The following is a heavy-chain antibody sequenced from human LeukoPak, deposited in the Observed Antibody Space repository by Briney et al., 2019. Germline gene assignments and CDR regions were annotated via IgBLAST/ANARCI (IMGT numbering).Heavy chain of an antibody. CDR1: GYSFTSYY. V-gene: IGHV1-46*01. D-gene: IGHD1-26*01. J-gene: IGHJ5*02. CDR3: ARDNSVGDTAWWFDP. Sequence: EASVKVSCKASGYSFTSYYMHWVRQAPGQGLEWMGLINPSGSSTSYAQKFQGRLSLTRDMSTRTDYMELSSLRSEDTAVYYCARDNSVGDTAWWFDPWGQGTLVTVSS. CDR2: INPSGSST.